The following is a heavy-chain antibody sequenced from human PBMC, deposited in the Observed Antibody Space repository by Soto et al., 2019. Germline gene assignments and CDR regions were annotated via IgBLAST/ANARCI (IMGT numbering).Heavy chain of an antibody. J-gene: IGHJ4*02. CDR1: GGTFSSYA. Sequence: SVKVSCKASGGTFSSYAISWVRHAPGQGLEWMGGIIPIFGTANYAQKFQGRVTITADESTSTAYMELSSLRSEDTAVYYCARDQITMIRGGPGWYFDYWGQGTLVTVSS. V-gene: IGHV1-69*13. CDR3: ARDQITMIRGGPGWYFDY. CDR2: IIPIFGTA. D-gene: IGHD3-10*01.